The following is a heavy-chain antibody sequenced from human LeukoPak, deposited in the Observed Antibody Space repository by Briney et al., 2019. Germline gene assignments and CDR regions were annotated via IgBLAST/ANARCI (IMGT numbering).Heavy chain of an antibody. J-gene: IGHJ3*02. Sequence: GGSLRLSCAASGFTFSSCGMHWVRQAPGKGLEWVAFIRYDGRNKYYAGSVKGRFTISRDNSKNTLYLQMNSLRAEDTAVYYCAKGPIYDILTGWRKTHNALDIWGQGTMVTVSS. D-gene: IGHD3-9*01. V-gene: IGHV3-30*02. CDR1: GFTFSSCG. CDR3: AKGPIYDILTGWRKTHNALDI. CDR2: IRYDGRNK.